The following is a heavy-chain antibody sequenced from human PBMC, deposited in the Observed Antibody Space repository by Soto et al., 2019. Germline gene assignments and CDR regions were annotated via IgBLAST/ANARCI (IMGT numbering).Heavy chain of an antibody. Sequence: QVQLVESGGGLVKPGGSLRLSCAASGFSFSDSYMSWVRQAPGKGLEWVAYISGSSGYTGYADSVKGRFTISRDNAKNSLYLKMNSRGVEDTVVYYCARDGGGYGPPAVWGQGTTVTVPS. V-gene: IGHV3-11*06. D-gene: IGHD3-16*01. CDR2: ISGSSGYT. CDR3: ARDGGGYGPPAV. CDR1: GFSFSDSY. J-gene: IGHJ6*02.